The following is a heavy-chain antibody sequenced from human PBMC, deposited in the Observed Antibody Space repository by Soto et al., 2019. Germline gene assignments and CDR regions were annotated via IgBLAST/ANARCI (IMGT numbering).Heavy chain of an antibody. Sequence: GGSLRLSCAASGFVFIDYYMSWILQAPWRGLEWVSYISGYSSTIYYADSVKGRFTISRDNAKNSLFLQMHSLRNEDTAVYYCARDSGDSGFYYDYSGQGTLVTAPQ. D-gene: IGHD2-15*01. CDR2: ISGYSSTI. V-gene: IGHV3-11*04. J-gene: IGHJ4*02. CDR1: GFVFIDYY. CDR3: ARDSGDSGFYYDY.